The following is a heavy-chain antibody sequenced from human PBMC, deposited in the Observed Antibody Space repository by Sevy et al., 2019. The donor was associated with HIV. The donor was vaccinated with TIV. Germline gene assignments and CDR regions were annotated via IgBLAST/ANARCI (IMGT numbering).Heavy chain of an antibody. CDR2: IKQDGSEK. J-gene: IGHJ4*02. Sequence: GGSLRLSCAASGFTFSSHWMSWVRQAPGKGLEWVANIKQDGSEKYYVDSVKGRFTISRDNAKNSLSLQMNSLRAEDTAVYYCVKEVSEYSYSDYWGQGTLVTVSS. CDR1: GFTFSSHW. V-gene: IGHV3-7*01. D-gene: IGHD5-18*01. CDR3: VKEVSEYSYSDY.